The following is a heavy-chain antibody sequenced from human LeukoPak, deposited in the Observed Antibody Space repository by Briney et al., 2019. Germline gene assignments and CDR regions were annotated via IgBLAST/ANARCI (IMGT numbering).Heavy chain of an antibody. CDR2: ISAYNGNT. V-gene: IGHV1-18*04. D-gene: IGHD6-19*01. CDR1: GYTFTGYY. Sequence: RASVKVSCKASGYTFTGYYMHWVRQARGQGLEWMGWISAYNGNTNYAQKLQGRVTMTTDTSTSTAYMELRSPRSDGTAVYYCAINSSGRDYWGQGTLVTVSS. CDR3: AINSSGRDY. J-gene: IGHJ4*02.